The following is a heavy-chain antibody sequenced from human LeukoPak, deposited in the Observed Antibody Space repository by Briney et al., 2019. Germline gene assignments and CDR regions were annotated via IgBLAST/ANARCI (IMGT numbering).Heavy chain of an antibody. CDR2: IYYSGST. D-gene: IGHD3-10*01. CDR1: GGSISSYY. J-gene: IGHJ4*02. CDR3: ARSPPHGSGSYPFPFDY. Sequence: SETLSLTCTVSGGSISSYYWSWIRQPPGKGLEWIGYIYYSGSTNYNPSLKSRVTISVVTSKNQFSLKLSSVTAADTAVYYCARSPPHGSGSYPFPFDYWGQGTLVTVSS. V-gene: IGHV4-59*01.